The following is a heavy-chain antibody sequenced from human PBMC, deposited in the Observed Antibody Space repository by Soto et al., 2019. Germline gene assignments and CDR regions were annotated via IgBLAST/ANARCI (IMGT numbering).Heavy chain of an antibody. Sequence: EVQLVESGGGLVQPGRSLRLSCAASGFTFDDYAMHWVRQAPGKGLEWVSGISWNVGSIAYADSVKSRFTISRDNAKNSLYLQMNSLRAEDTALYYGAKGVAGWYYFDYWGQGTLVTVSS. CDR1: GFTFDDYA. J-gene: IGHJ4*02. CDR3: AKGVAGWYYFDY. V-gene: IGHV3-9*01. CDR2: ISWNVGSI. D-gene: IGHD3-3*01.